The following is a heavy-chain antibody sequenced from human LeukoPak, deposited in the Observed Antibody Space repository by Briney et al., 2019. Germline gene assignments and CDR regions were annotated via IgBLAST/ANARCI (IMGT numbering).Heavy chain of an antibody. Sequence: ASVKVSCKASAYTFTSYDINWVRQATGQGLEWMGWMDPHSGNTAYAQKFQGRVTMTRDTSISTAYMELSSLRSQDTAVYYCARGHGPGGSRWPNLDHWGQGTLVTVSS. J-gene: IGHJ4*02. CDR1: AYTFTSYD. D-gene: IGHD6-13*01. CDR3: ARGHGPGGSRWPNLDH. V-gene: IGHV1-8*01. CDR2: MDPHSGNT.